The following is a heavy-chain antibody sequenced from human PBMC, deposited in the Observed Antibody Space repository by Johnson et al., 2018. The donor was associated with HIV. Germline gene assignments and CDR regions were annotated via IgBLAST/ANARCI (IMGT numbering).Heavy chain of an antibody. CDR2: ISWNSGSI. D-gene: IGHD3-3*01. CDR3: ARARGDFWSGYPAFDI. V-gene: IGHV3-9*03. Sequence: VQLVESGGGLVQPGRSLRLSCAASGFTFDDYAMHWVRQAPGKGLEWVSGISWNSGSIGYADSVKGRFTISRDNAKNSLYLQMNSLRAEDMAVYYCARARGDFWSGYPAFDIWGQGTMVTVSS. CDR1: GFTFDDYA. J-gene: IGHJ3*02.